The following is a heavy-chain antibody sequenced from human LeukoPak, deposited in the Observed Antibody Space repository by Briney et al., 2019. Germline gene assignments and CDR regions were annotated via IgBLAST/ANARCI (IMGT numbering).Heavy chain of an antibody. CDR1: GGSISSYY. Sequence: SETLSLTCTVSGGSISSYYWSWIRQPAGKGREWIGRIYTSGSTNYNPSLKSRVTMSVDTSKNQFSLKLSSVTAADTAVYYCARDLYSSSWPHFDIWGQGTMVTVSS. V-gene: IGHV4-4*07. CDR2: IYTSGST. D-gene: IGHD6-13*01. CDR3: ARDLYSSSWPHFDI. J-gene: IGHJ3*02.